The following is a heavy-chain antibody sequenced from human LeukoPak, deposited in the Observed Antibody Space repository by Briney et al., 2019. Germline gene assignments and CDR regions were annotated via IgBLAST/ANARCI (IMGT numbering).Heavy chain of an antibody. J-gene: IGHJ5*02. D-gene: IGHD2-15*01. V-gene: IGHV4-34*01. CDR1: GGSFSGYY. CDR3: ARSRLRGYCNGDKCYGWFDP. Sequence: PSETLSLTCAVHGGSFSGYYWSWIRQPPGKGLEWIGEINHSGSTNYNPSLKSRVTISVDTSKNQFSLKLSSVTAADTAVYYCARSRLRGYCNGDKCYGWFDPWGQGTLVTVSS. CDR2: INHSGST.